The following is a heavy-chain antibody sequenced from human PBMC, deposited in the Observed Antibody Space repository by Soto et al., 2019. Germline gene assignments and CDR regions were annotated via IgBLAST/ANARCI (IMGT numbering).Heavy chain of an antibody. Sequence: GGSLRLSCAASGFTFSSYGMHWVRQAPGKGLEWVAVIWYDGSNKYYADSVKGRFTISRDNSKNTLYLQMNSLRAEDTAVYYCARDTLDDYGDYAVYYYYGMDVWGQGTTVTVSS. V-gene: IGHV3-33*01. D-gene: IGHD4-17*01. CDR1: GFTFSSYG. CDR3: ARDTLDDYGDYAVYYYYGMDV. CDR2: IWYDGSNK. J-gene: IGHJ6*02.